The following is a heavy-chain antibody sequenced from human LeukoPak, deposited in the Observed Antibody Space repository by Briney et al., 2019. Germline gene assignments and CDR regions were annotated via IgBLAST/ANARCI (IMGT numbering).Heavy chain of an antibody. V-gene: IGHV3-48*04. D-gene: IGHD4-17*01. CDR2: ITSSNTK. CDR1: GFTFSNYS. CDR3: VNIHYASES. Sequence: GGSLRLSCATSGFTFSNYSMNWVRQAPGKVLEWTSHITSSNTKYYADSVKGRFIISRDNAKNSLYLQMNSLRAEDTAMYYCVNIHYASESWGQGTLVTVSS. J-gene: IGHJ5*02.